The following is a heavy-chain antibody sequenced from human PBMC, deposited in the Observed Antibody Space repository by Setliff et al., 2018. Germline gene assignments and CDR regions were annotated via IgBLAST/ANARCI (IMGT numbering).Heavy chain of an antibody. CDR1: GGPFSSYA. Sequence: GASVKVSCKASGGPFSSYAISWVRQVPGQGLEWMGGIVPVFGAANYARKFQGRVTITADESTTTAYMELRSLRSDDTAVYFCARRGYCDGIGCPAPLYYFDSWGQGTLVTVSS. D-gene: IGHD2-15*01. J-gene: IGHJ4*02. V-gene: IGHV1-69*13. CDR2: IVPVFGAA. CDR3: ARRGYCDGIGCPAPLYYFDS.